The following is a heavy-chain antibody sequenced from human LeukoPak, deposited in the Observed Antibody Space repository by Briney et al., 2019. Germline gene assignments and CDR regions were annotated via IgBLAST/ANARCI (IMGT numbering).Heavy chain of an antibody. CDR2: IIPIFGTA. CDR1: GGTFSSYA. D-gene: IGHD6-13*01. J-gene: IGHJ4*02. CDR3: ARTGSIAAAGTMTYFDY. V-gene: IGHV1-69*05. Sequence: SVKVSCKASGGTFSSYAICWVRQAPGQGLEWMGRIIPIFGTANYAQKFQGRVTITTDESTSTAYMELSSLRSEDTAVYYCARTGSIAAAGTMTYFDYWGQGTLVTVSS.